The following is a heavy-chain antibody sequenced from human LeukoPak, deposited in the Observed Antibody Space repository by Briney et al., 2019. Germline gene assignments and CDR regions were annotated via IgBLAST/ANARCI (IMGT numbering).Heavy chain of an antibody. V-gene: IGHV4-59*01. CDR3: ARGPTGGNAFDI. CDR2: IHDSGST. Sequence: SETLSLTCAVSGGSIGSYYWSWIRQPPGKGLEWIGYIHDSGSTKYNPSLKSRVTMSVDTSRNHLSLKLTSVTAADTAVYYCARGPTGGNAFDIWGQGTKVTVSS. D-gene: IGHD3-16*01. CDR1: GGSIGSYY. J-gene: IGHJ3*02.